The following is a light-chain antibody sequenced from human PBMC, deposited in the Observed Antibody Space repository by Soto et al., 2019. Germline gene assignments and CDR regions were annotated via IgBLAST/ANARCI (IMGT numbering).Light chain of an antibody. J-gene: IGKJ4*01. CDR1: QGISSY. CDR3: QQLKRYPLS. V-gene: IGKV1-9*01. CDR2: AAS. Sequence: IQLTQSPSSLSASIGDRVTITCRASQGISSYLAWYRQKAGKAPELLIEAASTLQSGVPSRFSGSGSGTDFAFTISSLQPEDFATYYCQQLKRYPLSFGGGTKVEIK.